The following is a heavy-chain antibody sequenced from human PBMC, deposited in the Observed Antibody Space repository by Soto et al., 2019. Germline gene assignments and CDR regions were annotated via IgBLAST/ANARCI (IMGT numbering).Heavy chain of an antibody. D-gene: IGHD2-8*01. CDR1: GYTFTGYY. Sequence: ASVKVSCKASGYTFTGYYMHWVRQAPGQGLEWMGWMNPNSGGTNYAQKFQGRVTMTRDTSISTAYMELSRLRSDDTAVYYCAREPPVDIVLMMVYYYYGMDVWGQGTTVTVSS. V-gene: IGHV1-2*02. CDR2: MNPNSGGT. CDR3: AREPPVDIVLMMVYYYYGMDV. J-gene: IGHJ6*02.